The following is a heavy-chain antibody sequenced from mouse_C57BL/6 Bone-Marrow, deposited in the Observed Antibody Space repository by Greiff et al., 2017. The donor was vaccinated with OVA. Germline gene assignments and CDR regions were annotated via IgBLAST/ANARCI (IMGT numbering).Heavy chain of an antibody. V-gene: IGHV2-9-1*01. D-gene: IGHD4-1*01. CDR1: GFSLTSYA. Sequence: QVQLKESGPGLVAPSQSLSITCTVSGFSLTSYAISWVRQPPGQGLEWLGVIWTGGGTNYTSALKSRLSISKDNSKSQVFLKMNRLQTDDTARYYCARKDWAYYYAMDYWGQGTSVTVSS. J-gene: IGHJ4*01. CDR3: ARKDWAYYYAMDY. CDR2: IWTGGGT.